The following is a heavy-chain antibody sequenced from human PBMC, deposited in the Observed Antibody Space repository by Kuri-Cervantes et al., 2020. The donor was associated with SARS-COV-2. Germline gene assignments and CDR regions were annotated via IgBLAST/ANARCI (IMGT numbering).Heavy chain of an antibody. D-gene: IGHD3-9*01. V-gene: IGHV4-59*05. CDR3: ARHYAFDRFHK. Sequence: ESLKISCTVSGGSISSYYWSWIRQPPGKGLEWIGGISYSGSTYYNPSLKSRVTISVDTSRNQFSLKLTSVTAADTAIYYCARHYAFDRFHKWGQGTQVTVSS. CDR1: GGSISSYY. CDR2: ISYSGST. J-gene: IGHJ4*02.